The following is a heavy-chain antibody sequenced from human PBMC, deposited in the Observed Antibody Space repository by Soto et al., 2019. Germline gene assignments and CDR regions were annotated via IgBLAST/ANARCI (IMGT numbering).Heavy chain of an antibody. CDR3: ARGPIVVVAASLYYYGMDV. D-gene: IGHD2-15*01. Sequence: GGSLRLSCAASGFTVSSNYMSWVRQAPGKGLEWVSVIYSGGSTYYADSVKGRFTISRDNSKNTLYLQMNSLRAEDTAVYYCARGPIVVVAASLYYYGMDVWGQGTTVTVSS. CDR1: GFTVSSNY. V-gene: IGHV3-66*01. J-gene: IGHJ6*02. CDR2: IYSGGST.